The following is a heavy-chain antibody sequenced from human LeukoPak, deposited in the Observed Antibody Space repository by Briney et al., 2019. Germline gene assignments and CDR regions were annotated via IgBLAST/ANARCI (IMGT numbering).Heavy chain of an antibody. V-gene: IGHV3-23*01. CDR1: GFTFSNYA. D-gene: IGHD5-18*01. CDR2: ISGSAHKI. CDR3: AGRPTGYSSGYVY. J-gene: IGHJ4*02. Sequence: PGGSLRLSCVASGFTFSNYAMSWVRQAPGKGLDWGSVISGSAHKIRYADSVKGRFTISRDNSENTLYLQLNNLRAEDTALYYCAGRPTGYSSGYVYWGQGTLVTVSS.